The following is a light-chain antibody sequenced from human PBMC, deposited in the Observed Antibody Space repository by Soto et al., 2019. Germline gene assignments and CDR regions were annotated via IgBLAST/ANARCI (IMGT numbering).Light chain of an antibody. Sequence: QSVLTQPPAVSETPGQRVTISCTGGRSNIGTKTVNWYQKLPGTAPKLVIYDNNRRPSGVPDRFSGSKSGTSASLAISGLQSEDEADYYCQSYDNILNGYVFGTGTKVTVL. CDR1: RSNIGTKT. CDR3: QSYDNILNGYV. V-gene: IGLV1-44*01. J-gene: IGLJ1*01. CDR2: DNN.